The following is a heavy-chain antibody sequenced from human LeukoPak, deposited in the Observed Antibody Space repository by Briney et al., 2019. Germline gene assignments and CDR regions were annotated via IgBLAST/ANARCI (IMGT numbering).Heavy chain of an antibody. CDR1: GYTFTGYY. CDR3: AREESSGPTNWFDP. V-gene: IGHV1-2*06. D-gene: IGHD6-19*01. CDR2: INPNSGGT. J-gene: IGHJ5*02. Sequence: ASVKVSCKASGYTFTGYYMHWVRQAPGQGLEWMGRINPNSGGTNYAQKFQGRVTMTRDTSISTAYMELSRLRSDDTAVYYCAREESSGPTNWFDPWGQGTLVTVSS.